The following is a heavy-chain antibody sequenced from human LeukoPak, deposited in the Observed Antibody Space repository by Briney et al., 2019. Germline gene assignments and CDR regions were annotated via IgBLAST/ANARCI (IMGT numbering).Heavy chain of an antibody. CDR1: DGSISSHY. V-gene: IGHV4-59*11. CDR2: IYYSGST. CDR3: ASLVGNWNFHGDSYHFDY. J-gene: IGHJ4*02. Sequence: SETLSLTCTISDGSISSHYWSWIRQPPGKGMEWIGYIYYSGSTNYNPSLKSRVTISVDTSKNQFSLKLSSVTAADTAVYYCASLVGNWNFHGDSYHFDYWGQGTLVTVSS. D-gene: IGHD1-7*01.